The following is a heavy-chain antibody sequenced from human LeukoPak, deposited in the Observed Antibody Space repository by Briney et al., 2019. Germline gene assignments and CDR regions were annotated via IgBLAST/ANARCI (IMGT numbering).Heavy chain of an antibody. J-gene: IGHJ3*02. Sequence: SETLSLTCTVSGGSISNYYWSWIRQPPGKGLEWIGYIYYSGSTDYNPSLKSRVTMSVDTSKKQFSLKLSAVTAADTAVYYCARAVGNYYDTGLDAFDIWARGQWSPSLQ. D-gene: IGHD3-22*01. CDR1: GGSISNYY. V-gene: IGHV4-59*01. CDR3: ARAVGNYYDTGLDAFDI. CDR2: IYYSGST.